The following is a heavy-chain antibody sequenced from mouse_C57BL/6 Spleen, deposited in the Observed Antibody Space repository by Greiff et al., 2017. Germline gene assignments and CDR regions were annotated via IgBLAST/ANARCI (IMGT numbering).Heavy chain of an antibody. CDR1: GFTFSDYY. Sequence: DVMLVESGGGLVQPGGSLKLSCAASGFTFSDYYMYWVRQTPEKRLEWVAYISNGGGSTYYPDTVKGRFTISRDHAKNTLYLQMSRLKSEDTAMYYCARHIMYYYGSSFLDYWGQGTTLTVSS. V-gene: IGHV5-12*01. J-gene: IGHJ2*01. D-gene: IGHD1-1*01. CDR2: ISNGGGST. CDR3: ARHIMYYYGSSFLDY.